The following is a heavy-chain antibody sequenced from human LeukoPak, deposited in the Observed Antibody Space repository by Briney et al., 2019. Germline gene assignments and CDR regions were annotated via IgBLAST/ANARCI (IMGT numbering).Heavy chain of an antibody. D-gene: IGHD2-2*01. V-gene: IGHV3-69-1*01. CDR3: TREDCSNVRCYGASDA. CDR2: ISSGDHR. CDR1: GFNFTSYA. Sequence: GGSLRLSCVASGFNFTSYAMSWVRQAPGKGLEYVSSISSGDHRYYADSVKGRFTVSRDNAKNSLFLQMDNLRGEDTAVYYCTREDCSNVRCYGASDAWGQGTMVTVSS. J-gene: IGHJ5*02.